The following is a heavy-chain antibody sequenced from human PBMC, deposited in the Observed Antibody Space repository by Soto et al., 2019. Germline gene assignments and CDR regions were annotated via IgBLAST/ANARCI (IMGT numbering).Heavy chain of an antibody. D-gene: IGHD3-16*02. CDR3: AIEPLS. V-gene: IGHV4-31*03. Sequence: QVQLQESGPGLGEPSHTLSLTCTVSGGSISSGGDYWNWIRQHPGKGLEWIGDIYYSGSTYYNPSLQTRVTTSGHTSKNQSSLKLSCVTAADTAMYYCAIEPLSWGQGTLVTVSS. J-gene: IGHJ4*02. CDR2: IYYSGST. CDR1: GGSISSGGDY.